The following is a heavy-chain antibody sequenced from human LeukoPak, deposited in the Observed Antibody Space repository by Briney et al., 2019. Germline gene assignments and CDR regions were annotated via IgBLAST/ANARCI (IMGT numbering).Heavy chain of an antibody. D-gene: IGHD3-3*01. Sequence: ASVKVSCKASGYTFTGYYMHWVRQAPGQGLEWMGWINPNSGGTNYAQKFQGRVTMTRDTSISTAYMELSRLRSDDTAVYYCARARTDFWGGAGAFDIWGQGTMVTVSS. CDR2: INPNSGGT. CDR3: ARARTDFWGGAGAFDI. CDR1: GYTFTGYY. V-gene: IGHV1-2*02. J-gene: IGHJ3*02.